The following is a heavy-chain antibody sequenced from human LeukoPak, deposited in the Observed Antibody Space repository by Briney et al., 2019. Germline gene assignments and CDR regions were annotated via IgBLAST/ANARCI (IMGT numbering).Heavy chain of an antibody. CDR2: INHSEST. CDR1: GGSFSIYY. CDR3: ARGLGGGNSVYFDL. J-gene: IGHJ2*01. V-gene: IGHV4-34*01. D-gene: IGHD4-23*01. Sequence: PSETLSLTCAVYGGSFSIYYWSWIRQPPGKGLEWIAEINHSESTNYNPSLKSRVTISVDTSKIQVSLELNSVTAADTAVYYCARGLGGGNSVYFDLWGRGTLVTVSS.